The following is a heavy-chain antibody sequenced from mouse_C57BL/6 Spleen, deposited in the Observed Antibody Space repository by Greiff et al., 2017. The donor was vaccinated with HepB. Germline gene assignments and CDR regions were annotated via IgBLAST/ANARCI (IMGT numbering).Heavy chain of an antibody. CDR3: ARKEAGTFSYAMDY. J-gene: IGHJ4*01. D-gene: IGHD4-1*01. Sequence: EVMLVESGGGLVKPGGSLKLSCAASGFTFSSYTMSWVRQTPEKRLEWVATISGGGGNTYYPDSVKGRFTISRDNAKNTLYLQMISLGSEDTALYYCARKEAGTFSYAMDYWGQGTSVTVSS. V-gene: IGHV5-9*01. CDR1: GFTFSSYT. CDR2: ISGGGGNT.